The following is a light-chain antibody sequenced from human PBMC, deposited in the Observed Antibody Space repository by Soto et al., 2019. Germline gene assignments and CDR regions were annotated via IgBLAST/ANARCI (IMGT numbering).Light chain of an antibody. Sequence: EIVMTQSPATLSVSPGERATLSCRASESVSNNLAWYQQKFGQAPRLLIYHASTRATGIPARFSGSGSGTELTLTISSLQXEDXALYXXQQYXEWPLTFGGGTKVEIK. V-gene: IGKV3-15*01. CDR3: QQYXEWPLT. J-gene: IGKJ4*01. CDR1: ESVSNN. CDR2: HAS.